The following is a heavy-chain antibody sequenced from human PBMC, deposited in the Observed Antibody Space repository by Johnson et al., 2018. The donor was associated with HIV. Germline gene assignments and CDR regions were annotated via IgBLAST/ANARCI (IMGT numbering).Heavy chain of an antibody. Sequence: QVQLVESGGGVVQPGGSLRLSCAASGFTFSSYGMHWVRQAPGKGLEWVAFIRYDGSNKYYADSVKGRFTISTDTSKNTLYLQMNALRAEDTAVYYCAKDDNLGVWDSDALDVGGQGTMVTVSS. D-gene: IGHD5/OR15-5a*01. J-gene: IGHJ3*01. V-gene: IGHV3-30*02. CDR1: GFTFSSYG. CDR2: IRYDGSNK. CDR3: AKDDNLGVWDSDALDV.